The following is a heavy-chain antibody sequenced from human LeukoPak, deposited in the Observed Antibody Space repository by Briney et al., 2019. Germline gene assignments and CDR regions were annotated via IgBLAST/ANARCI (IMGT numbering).Heavy chain of an antibody. V-gene: IGHV3-48*03. J-gene: IGHJ4*02. CDR3: ARNYRGGDY. D-gene: IGHD1-7*01. CDR2: ISSSGSTI. Sequence: GGSLRLSCAASGFTFSSYEMKWVRQAPGKGLEWVSYISSSGSTIYYADSVKGRLTISRDNAKNSLYLQMNSLRAEDTAVYYCARNYRGGDYWGQGTLVTVSS. CDR1: GFTFSSYE.